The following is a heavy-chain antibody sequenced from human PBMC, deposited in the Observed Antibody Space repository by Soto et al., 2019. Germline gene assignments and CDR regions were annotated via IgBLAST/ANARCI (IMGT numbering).Heavy chain of an antibody. V-gene: IGHV1-18*01. CDR3: AMVDNYVAPTPQDV. D-gene: IGHD3-16*01. Sequence: QVQLVQSGDEVRKPGSSVKVSCKASGYIFVNYGIAWVRQAPGQGLEWMGWISPYSGNTHYASKVQGRPTTTTDASTITACMDLGSLTSDDTAVYYCAMVDNYVAPTPQDVWGQGTTVTVSS. CDR1: GYIFVNYG. CDR2: ISPYSGNT. J-gene: IGHJ6*02.